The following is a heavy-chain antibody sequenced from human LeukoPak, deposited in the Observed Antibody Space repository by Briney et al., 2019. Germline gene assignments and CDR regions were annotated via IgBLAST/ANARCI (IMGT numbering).Heavy chain of an antibody. J-gene: IGHJ3*02. CDR2: LYYSGST. CDR3: AREFRFLEWLLKEQQNI. Sequence: SQTLSLTCTVSGGSISSGDYYWSWIRQPPGKGLEWIGYLYYSGSTYYNPSLKSRVTISVDTSKNQFSLKLSSVTAADTAVYYCAREFRFLEWLLKEQQNIWGQGTMVTVSS. CDR1: GGSISSGDYY. D-gene: IGHD3-3*01. V-gene: IGHV4-30-4*08.